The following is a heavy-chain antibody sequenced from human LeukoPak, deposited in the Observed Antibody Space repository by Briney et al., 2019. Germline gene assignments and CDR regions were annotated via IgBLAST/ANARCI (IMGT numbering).Heavy chain of an antibody. V-gene: IGHV1-46*01. Sequence: EASVKVSCKASGYTFTSYYMHWVRQAPGQGLEWMGIINPSGGSTSYAQKFQGRVTMTRDTSTSTVYMELSSLRSEDTAVYYCARVNPSSGSYFLFDNDWGQGTLVTVSS. CDR2: INPSGGST. CDR3: ARVNPSSGSYFLFDND. J-gene: IGHJ4*02. D-gene: IGHD1-26*01. CDR1: GYTFTSYY.